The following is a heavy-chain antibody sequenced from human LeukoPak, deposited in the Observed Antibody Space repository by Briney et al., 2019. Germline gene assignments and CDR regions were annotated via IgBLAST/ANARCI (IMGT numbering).Heavy chain of an antibody. CDR2: IRYDGSNK. CDR3: AKGQGYCSSTSCHWYFDL. CDR1: GFTFSSYG. J-gene: IGHJ2*01. D-gene: IGHD2-2*01. Sequence: GGSLRLSCAASGFTFSSYGMHWLRQAPGKGLELVAFIRYDGSNKYYADSVKGRFTISRDNSKNTLYLQMNSLRAEDTAVYYCAKGQGYCSSTSCHWYFDLWGRGTLVTVSS. V-gene: IGHV3-30*02.